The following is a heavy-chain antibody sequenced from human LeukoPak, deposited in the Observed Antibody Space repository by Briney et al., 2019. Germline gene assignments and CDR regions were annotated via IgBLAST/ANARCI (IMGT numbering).Heavy chain of an antibody. Sequence: GGSLRLSCAASAFTFSSYAISWVRQAPGKGLEWVSVISGSGGSTYYADSVKGRFTISRDNSQNTLYLQMNNLRAEDTAVYYCAKDQANYGGNSFDYWGQGTLVTVSS. CDR3: AKDQANYGGNSFDY. CDR1: AFTFSSYA. J-gene: IGHJ4*02. V-gene: IGHV3-23*01. D-gene: IGHD4-23*01. CDR2: ISGSGGST.